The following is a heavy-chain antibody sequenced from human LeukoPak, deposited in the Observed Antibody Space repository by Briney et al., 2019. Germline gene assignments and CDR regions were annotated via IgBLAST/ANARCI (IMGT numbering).Heavy chain of an antibody. D-gene: IGHD4-17*01. CDR2: ISGSGGST. CDR1: GFTFSSYA. V-gene: IGHV3-23*01. J-gene: IGHJ4*02. CDR3: AKVDGEYRRYPDY. Sequence: GGSLRLSCAASGFTFSSYAMSWVRQAPGKGLGWVSAISGSGGSTYYADSVKGRFTISRDNSKNTLYLQMNSLRAEDTAVYYCAKVDGEYRRYPDYWGQGTLVTVSS.